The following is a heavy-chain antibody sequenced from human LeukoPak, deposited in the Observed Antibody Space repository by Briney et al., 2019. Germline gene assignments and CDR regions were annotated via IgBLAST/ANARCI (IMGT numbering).Heavy chain of an antibody. CDR3: ARGYGESHFDS. CDR2: IRFDGSNT. D-gene: IGHD5-18*01. Sequence: GGSLRLSCAASGFTLGSYGVHWVRQAPGKGLEWVAFIRFDGSNTYYADSVKGRFTISRDNSNNTLYLQMNSLRVEDTAVYYCARGYGESHFDSWGRGSLVTVSS. CDR1: GFTLGSYG. J-gene: IGHJ4*02. V-gene: IGHV3-30*02.